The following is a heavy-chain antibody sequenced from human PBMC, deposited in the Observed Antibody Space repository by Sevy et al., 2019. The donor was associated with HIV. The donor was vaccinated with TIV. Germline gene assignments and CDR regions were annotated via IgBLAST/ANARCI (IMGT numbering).Heavy chain of an antibody. CDR2: ISGSGGST. CDR3: GKVSIFGVGGFYDY. V-gene: IGHV3-23*01. Sequence: GGSLRLSCAASGSTFSSYAMSWVRQAPGKGLEWVSAISGSGGSTFYTDSVRGRFTISRDNSKNTVYLQMNNLRAEDTAVYYCGKVSIFGVGGFYDYWGQGTLVTVSS. D-gene: IGHD3-3*01. CDR1: GSTFSSYA. J-gene: IGHJ4*02.